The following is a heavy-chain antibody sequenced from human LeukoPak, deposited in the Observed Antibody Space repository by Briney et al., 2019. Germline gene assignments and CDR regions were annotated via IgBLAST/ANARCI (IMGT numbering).Heavy chain of an antibody. D-gene: IGHD3-22*01. J-gene: IGHJ4*02. V-gene: IGHV3-23*01. Sequence: GGSLRLSCAASGFTFSNYAMSWVRQAPGKGLEWVSSISASAGSTYYADSVKGRFTISRDTSNTLYLQMSSLRVEDTAMYYCAKSHADNGFYKFDNWGLGTPVTVSS. CDR3: AKSHADNGFYKFDN. CDR1: GFTFSNYA. CDR2: ISASAGST.